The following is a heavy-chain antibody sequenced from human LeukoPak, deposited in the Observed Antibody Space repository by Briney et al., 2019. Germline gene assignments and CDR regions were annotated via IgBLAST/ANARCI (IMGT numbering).Heavy chain of an antibody. D-gene: IGHD6-13*01. J-gene: IGHJ4*02. CDR3: ARFGPRRVGSSSWPVTKRRTGFDY. CDR2: VNLQGGT. V-gene: IGHV4-4*02. CDR1: GGSITQTNY. Sequence: SGTLSLTCDVSGGSITQTNYWTWVRQPPGKGLEWIGEVNLQGGTNYNPSLLRRVAISVDTSANHVSLQMTSVTAADTAVYYCARFGPRRVGSSSWPVTKRRTGFDYWGQGTLVTVSS.